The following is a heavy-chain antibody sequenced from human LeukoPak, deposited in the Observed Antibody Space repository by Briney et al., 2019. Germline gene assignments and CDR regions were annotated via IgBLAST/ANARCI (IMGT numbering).Heavy chain of an antibody. D-gene: IGHD6-19*01. CDR1: GSSFTVYY. CDR2: RNLRGSS. J-gene: IGHJ4*02. CDR3: ARGSGSYSGAADY. Sequence: PSETLSLTCSVHGSSFTVYYWSCIRQPPGKGLEWICERNLRGSSYFNPSFESRVTISLDMSREPFSLNLTSVTAADTAFYYWARGSGSYSGAADYWGQSTLVTVSS. V-gene: IGHV4-34*01.